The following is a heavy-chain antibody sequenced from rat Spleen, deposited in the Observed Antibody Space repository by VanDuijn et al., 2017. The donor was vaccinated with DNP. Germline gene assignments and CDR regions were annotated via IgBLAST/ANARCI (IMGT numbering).Heavy chain of an antibody. CDR2: ISYYGSST. V-gene: IGHV5-7*01. CDR1: GFTFRDHN. D-gene: IGHD3-8*01. CDR3: TSNPHIRTAAPFDY. Sequence: EVQLVESGGGLVQPGRSLKLSCAASGFTFRDHNMAWVRQAPKKGLEWVATISYYGSSTYYSDSVKGRFSLSRDNAKSTLYLQVNSLRSEDTATYYCTSNPHIRTAAPFDYWGQGVMVTVSS. J-gene: IGHJ2*01.